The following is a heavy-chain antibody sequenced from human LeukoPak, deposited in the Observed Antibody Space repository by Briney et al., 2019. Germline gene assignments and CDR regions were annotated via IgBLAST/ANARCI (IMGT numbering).Heavy chain of an antibody. Sequence: PGGSLRLSCAASGFTFDDYGMSWIRQPPGKGLEWIGEINHSGSTNYNPSLKSRVTISVDTSKNQFSLKLSSVTAADTAVYYCARAPYSITGTLFDYWGQGTLVTVSS. CDR1: GFTFDDYG. V-gene: IGHV4-34*01. J-gene: IGHJ4*02. CDR2: INHSGST. D-gene: IGHD1-20*01. CDR3: ARAPYSITGTLFDY.